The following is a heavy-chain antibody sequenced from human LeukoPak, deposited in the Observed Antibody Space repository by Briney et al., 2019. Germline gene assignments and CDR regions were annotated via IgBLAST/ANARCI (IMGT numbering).Heavy chain of an antibody. CDR3: AREIRPNDY. CDR2: IDISGDTT. D-gene: IGHD3-3*02. J-gene: IGHJ4*02. Sequence: GGSLRLSCAASGFTLRGYAMTWVRQAPGKGLEWISAIDISGDTTSYADSVKGRFTISRDNSKNTLYLQMSSLRAEDTAVYYCAREIRPNDYWGQGPLVTVPS. CDR1: GFTLRGYA. V-gene: IGHV3-23*01.